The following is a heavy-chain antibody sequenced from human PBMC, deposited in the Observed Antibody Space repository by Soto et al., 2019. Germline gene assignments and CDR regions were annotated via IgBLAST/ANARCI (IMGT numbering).Heavy chain of an antibody. D-gene: IGHD1-26*01. Sequence: TSETLSLTCTVSGGSVSSGSYYWSWIRQSPGKGLEWIGYIYYSGSTNYNPSLKSRVTISVDTSKNQFSLKLSSVTAADTAVYYCAGRSREQPFGPWGQGTLVTVSS. V-gene: IGHV4-61*01. CDR1: GGSVSSGSYY. J-gene: IGHJ5*02. CDR3: AGRSREQPFGP. CDR2: IYYSGST.